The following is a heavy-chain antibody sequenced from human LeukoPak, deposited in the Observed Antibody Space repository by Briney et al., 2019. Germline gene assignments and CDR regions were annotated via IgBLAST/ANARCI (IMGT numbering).Heavy chain of an antibody. CDR2: INPSGSST. D-gene: IGHD3-9*01. CDR3: ARDLLLRYPDY. V-gene: IGHV1-46*01. Sequence: ASVKVSCKASGYTFTSYYMHWVRQAPGQGLEWMGIINPSGSSTSYAQKFQGRVTMTRDTSTSTVYMELSSLRSEDTAVYYCARDLLLRYPDYWGQGTLVTVSS. CDR1: GYTFTSYY. J-gene: IGHJ4*02.